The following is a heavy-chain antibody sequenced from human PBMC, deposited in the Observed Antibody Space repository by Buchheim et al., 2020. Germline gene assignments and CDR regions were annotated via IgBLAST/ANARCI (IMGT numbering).Heavy chain of an antibody. V-gene: IGHV4-4*02. Sequence: QVQLQESGPGLVKPSGTLSLTCAVSGASISNTYSWNWVRQSPGKGLEWIGEIDQSGNIDYNSSLRSRVTISVDKSKNQFSLKLSSVTAADTAVYYCASGPISSSWYGYFDYWGQGTL. CDR3: ASGPISSSWYGYFDY. D-gene: IGHD6-13*01. CDR2: IDQSGNI. J-gene: IGHJ4*02. CDR1: GASISNTYS.